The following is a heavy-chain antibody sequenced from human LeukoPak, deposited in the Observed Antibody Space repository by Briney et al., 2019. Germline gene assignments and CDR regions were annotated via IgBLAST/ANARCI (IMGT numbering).Heavy chain of an antibody. V-gene: IGHV4-59*01. CDR2: IYYSGST. CDR3: ARGYSSGWYRFDP. Sequence: SETLSLTCTVSGGSISSYYWSWIRLPPGEGLEWIGYIYYSGSTNYNPSLKSRVTISVDTSKDHFSLKLSSVTSADTAVYYCARGYSSGWYRFDPWGQGTLVTVSS. J-gene: IGHJ5*02. D-gene: IGHD6-19*01. CDR1: GGSISSYY.